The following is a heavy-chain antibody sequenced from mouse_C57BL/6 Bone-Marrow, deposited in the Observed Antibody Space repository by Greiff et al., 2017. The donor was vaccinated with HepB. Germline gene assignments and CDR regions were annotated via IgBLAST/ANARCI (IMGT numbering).Heavy chain of an antibody. D-gene: IGHD1-1*02. CDR3: AREVAGGFAY. V-gene: IGHV1-61*01. Sequence: QVQLQQPGAELVRPGSSVKLSCKASGYTFTSYWMDWVKQRPGQGLEWIGNIYPSDSETHYNQKFKDKATLTVDKSSSTAYMQLSSLTSEDSAVYYCAREVAGGFAYWGQGTLVTGSA. CDR1: GYTFTSYW. CDR2: IYPSDSET. J-gene: IGHJ3*01.